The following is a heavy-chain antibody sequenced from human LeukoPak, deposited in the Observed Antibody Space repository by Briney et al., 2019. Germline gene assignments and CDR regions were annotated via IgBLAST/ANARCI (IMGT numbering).Heavy chain of an antibody. CDR1: GGSFSGYY. CDR3: ARHDRGVDY. V-gene: IGHV4-34*01. D-gene: IGHD3-10*01. CDR2: INHSGST. J-gene: IGHJ4*02. Sequence: SETLSLTCAVYGGSFSGYYWSWIRQPPGKGLEWIGEINHSGSTNYNPSLKSRVTISVDTSKNQFSLKLSSVTAADTAVYYCARHDRGVDYWGQGTLVTVSS.